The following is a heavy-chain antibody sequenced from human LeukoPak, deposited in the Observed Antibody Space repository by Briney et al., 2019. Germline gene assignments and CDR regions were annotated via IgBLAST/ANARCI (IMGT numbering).Heavy chain of an antibody. J-gene: IGHJ4*02. CDR2: ISSSSSTI. CDR1: GFTFSSFE. D-gene: IGHD5-18*01. CDR3: ARDPEYSYGKWFDY. Sequence: GGSLRLSCAASGFTFSSFEMNWVRQAPGKGLEWVSYISSSSSTIYYADSVKGRFTISRDNAKNSLYLQMNSLRDEDTAVYYCARDPEYSYGKWFDYWGQGTLVTVSS. V-gene: IGHV3-48*02.